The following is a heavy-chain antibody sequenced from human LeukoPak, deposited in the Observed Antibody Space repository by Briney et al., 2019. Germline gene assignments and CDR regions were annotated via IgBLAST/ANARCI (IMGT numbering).Heavy chain of an antibody. CDR2: INPSGGST. CDR1: GYTFTSYY. D-gene: IGHD3-3*01. Sequence: ASVKVSCKASGYTFTSYYMHWVRQAPGQGLEWMGIINPSGGSTSYAQKFQGRVTMTRDTSTSTVYMELSSLRSEDTAVYYCARGSQMYYDFWSDVAQTLGNWGQGTLVTVSS. CDR3: ARGSQMYYDFWSDVAQTLGN. V-gene: IGHV1-46*01. J-gene: IGHJ4*02.